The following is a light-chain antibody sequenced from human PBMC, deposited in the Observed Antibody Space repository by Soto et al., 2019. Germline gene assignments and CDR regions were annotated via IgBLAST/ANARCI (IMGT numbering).Light chain of an antibody. CDR3: QQYNSYSWT. CDR2: KAS. J-gene: IGKJ1*01. CDR1: QSISSW. Sequence: DIQMTQSPSTLSASVGDRVTITCRASQSISSWLAWYQQKPGKAPNLLIYKASSLESGVPSRFSGSGSGTECTLTISSLQPDDFATSYCQQYNSYSWTFGQGTKVEIK. V-gene: IGKV1-5*03.